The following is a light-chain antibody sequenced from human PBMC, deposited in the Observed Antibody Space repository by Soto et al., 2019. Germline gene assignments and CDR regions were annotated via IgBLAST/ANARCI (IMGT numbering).Light chain of an antibody. V-gene: IGLV2-14*01. CDR2: DVS. Sequence: QSALTQHASVSGSPGQSITISCTGTSSDVGRYNYVSWCQQHQGKAPKLIIYDVSNRPSGVSNRFSGSKSGNTASLTISGLQAEDEADYYCSSYTSSSTVVFGGGTKVTVL. CDR3: SSYTSSSTVV. CDR1: SSDVGRYNY. J-gene: IGLJ2*01.